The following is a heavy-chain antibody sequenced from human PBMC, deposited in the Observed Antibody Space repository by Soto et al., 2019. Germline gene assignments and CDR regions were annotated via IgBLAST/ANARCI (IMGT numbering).Heavy chain of an antibody. CDR1: GGSIGSTDSY. J-gene: IGHJ1*01. CDR3: ARGGSGWAEYFQH. Sequence: QVQLHESGPGLVEPSQTLSLTCTVSGGSIGSTDSYWSWIRRPPGQGLEWIGSIYYTGGTFYNPSLKSRLTISLETYSNQFSLTLPSVTATDTGIYYCARGGSGWAEYFQHWGQGTLVAVSS. V-gene: IGHV4-30-4*08. D-gene: IGHD6-25*01. CDR2: IYYTGGT.